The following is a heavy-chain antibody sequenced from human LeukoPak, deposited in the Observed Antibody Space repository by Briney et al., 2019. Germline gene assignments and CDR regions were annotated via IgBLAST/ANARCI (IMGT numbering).Heavy chain of an antibody. D-gene: IGHD4-17*01. CDR3: AARAYGDYPFDY. CDR1: GSTFTSSA. Sequence: SVKVSCKASGSTFTSSAVQWVRQARGQRLEWIGWIVVGSGNANYAQKFQERVTITRDMSTSTAYVELSSLRSEDTAVYYCAARAYGDYPFDYWGQGTLVTVSS. CDR2: IVVGSGNA. J-gene: IGHJ4*02. V-gene: IGHV1-58*01.